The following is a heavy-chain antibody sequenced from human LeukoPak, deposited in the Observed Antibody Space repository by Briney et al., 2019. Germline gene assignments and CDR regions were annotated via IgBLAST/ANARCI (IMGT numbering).Heavy chain of an antibody. J-gene: IGHJ5*02. CDR3: ARGRYCSSTSCRYNWFDP. CDR2: INPNSGGT. Sequence: ASVTVSCKASGYTFTVYYMHWVRQAPGQGVEWMGWINPNSGGTNYAQKFQGRVTMTRDTAISTAYMELSRLRSDDTAVYYCARGRYCSSTSCRYNWFDPWGQGTLVTVSS. CDR1: GYTFTVYY. D-gene: IGHD2-2*01. V-gene: IGHV1-2*02.